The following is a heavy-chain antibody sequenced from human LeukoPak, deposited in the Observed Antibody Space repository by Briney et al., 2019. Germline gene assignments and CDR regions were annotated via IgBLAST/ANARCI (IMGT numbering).Heavy chain of an antibody. Sequence: GGSLRLSCAASGFTFSGYGMYWVRQAPGRGLEWVAVILYDGSDKYYADSVKGRFTISRDNSKNTVFLQMNSLTIEDTAVYYCAKARDFWSGYEELIDYWGQGTLVTVSS. CDR3: AKARDFWSGYEELIDY. V-gene: IGHV3-30*18. CDR2: ILYDGSDK. J-gene: IGHJ4*02. D-gene: IGHD3-3*01. CDR1: GFTFSGYG.